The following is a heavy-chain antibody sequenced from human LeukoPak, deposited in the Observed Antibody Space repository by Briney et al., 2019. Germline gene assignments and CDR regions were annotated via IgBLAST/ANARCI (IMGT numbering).Heavy chain of an antibody. J-gene: IGHJ5*02. CDR1: GYTFTGYY. D-gene: IGHD3-10*01. Sequence: ASVKVSCKASGYTFTGYYLHWVRQAPGQGLEWMGWINPNSGVTNYAQKFQGRVTMTRDTSISTAYMELSRLRSDDTAVYYCARDQLRGVIWFDPWGQGTLVTVSS. CDR3: ARDQLRGVIWFDP. CDR2: INPNSGVT. V-gene: IGHV1-2*02.